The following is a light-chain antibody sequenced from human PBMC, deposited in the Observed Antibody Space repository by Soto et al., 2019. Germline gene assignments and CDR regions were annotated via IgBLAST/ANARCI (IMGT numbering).Light chain of an antibody. CDR2: AAS. Sequence: IQLTQSPSSLSASVGDRVTITCRASQGISSYLAWYQQKPGKAPKLLIYAASTLQSGVPSRFSGSGSGTDFTLTISSLQPEDCATDYCQQLNSYMYSFGQGTKLEIK. CDR3: QQLNSYMYS. J-gene: IGKJ2*01. CDR1: QGISSY. V-gene: IGKV1-9*01.